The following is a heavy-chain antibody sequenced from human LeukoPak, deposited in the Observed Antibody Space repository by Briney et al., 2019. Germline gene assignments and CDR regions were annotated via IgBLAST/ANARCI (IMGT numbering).Heavy chain of an antibody. CDR3: ARGVGYGD. V-gene: IGHV4-39*07. D-gene: IGHD5-18*01. CDR1: GVSISNSRSF. Sequence: SETLSLTCTVSGVSISNSRSFWGWIRQPPGKGLEWIGEINHSGSTNYNPSLKSRVTISVDTSKNQFSLKLSSVTAADTAVYYCARGVGYGDWGQGTLVTVSS. J-gene: IGHJ4*02. CDR2: INHSGST.